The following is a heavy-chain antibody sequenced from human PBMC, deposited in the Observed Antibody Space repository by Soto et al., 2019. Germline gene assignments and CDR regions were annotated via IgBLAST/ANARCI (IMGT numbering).Heavy chain of an antibody. CDR2: IKSKTDGGTT. CDR1: GFTFSNAW. D-gene: IGHD2-2*01. J-gene: IGHJ6*02. Sequence: GGSLRLSCAASGFTFSNAWMSWVRQAPGKGLEWVGRIKSKTDGGTTDYAAPVKGRFTISRDDSKNTLYLQMKSLKTEDTAVYDCTTDPVYCSSTSCYYYYYYGMDVWGQGTTVTVSS. V-gene: IGHV3-15*01. CDR3: TTDPVYCSSTSCYYYYYYGMDV.